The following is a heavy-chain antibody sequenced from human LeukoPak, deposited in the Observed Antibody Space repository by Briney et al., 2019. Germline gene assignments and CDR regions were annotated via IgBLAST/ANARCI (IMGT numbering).Heavy chain of an antibody. Sequence: GASVKVSCKASGFTCTSSAVQWVRQARGQRLEWIGWIVVGSGNTNYAQKFQERVTITRDMSTSTAYMELSSLRSEDTAVYYCAASGYYDSSGYYLNYYYMDVWGKGTMVTVSS. CDR3: AASGYYDSSGYYLNYYYMDV. V-gene: IGHV1-58*01. CDR2: IVVGSGNT. CDR1: GFTCTSSA. D-gene: IGHD3-22*01. J-gene: IGHJ6*03.